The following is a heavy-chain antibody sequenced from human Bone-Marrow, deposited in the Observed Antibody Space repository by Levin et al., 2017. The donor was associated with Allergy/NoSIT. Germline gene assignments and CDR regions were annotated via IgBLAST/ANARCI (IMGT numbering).Heavy chain of an antibody. CDR1: GGSISSYY. D-gene: IGHD6-19*01. J-gene: IGHJ4*02. CDR3: AGYSSGGFSSGY. Sequence: SQTLSLTCTVSGGSISSYYWSWIRQPPGKGLEWIGYIYYSGSTNYNPSLKSRVTISVDTSKNQFSLKLSSVTAADTAVYYCAGYSSGGFSSGYWGQGTLVTVSS. V-gene: IGHV4-59*01. CDR2: IYYSGST.